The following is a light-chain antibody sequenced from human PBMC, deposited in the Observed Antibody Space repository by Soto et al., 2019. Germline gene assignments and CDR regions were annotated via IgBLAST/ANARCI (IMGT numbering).Light chain of an antibody. V-gene: IGKV1-9*01. J-gene: IGKJ5*01. CDR1: QGISSY. CDR3: QGLNDYPIT. Sequence: DIQMTQSPTSLSASVGDRVTITCRASQGISSYLAWYQQKPGKAPKFLIYAASTLRGGVPSRFSGSGSGTEFSLTISSLQPEDFATYYCQGLNDYPITFVQGTRLEIK. CDR2: AAS.